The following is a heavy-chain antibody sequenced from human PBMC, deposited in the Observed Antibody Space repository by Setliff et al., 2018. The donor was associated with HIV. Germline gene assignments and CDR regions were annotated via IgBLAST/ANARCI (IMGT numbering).Heavy chain of an antibody. V-gene: IGHV4-4*02. CDR2: INHSGST. CDR3: ARLLQGGNNAFDI. Sequence: PSETLSLTCTVSGGSISNGNWWAWVRQPPEKGLEWIGEINHSGSTNYNPSLKSRVTISGDTSKNEFSLKLSSVTAADTAVYYCARLLQGGNNAFDIWGQGTMVTVSS. CDR1: GGSISNGNW. J-gene: IGHJ3*02. D-gene: IGHD2-15*01.